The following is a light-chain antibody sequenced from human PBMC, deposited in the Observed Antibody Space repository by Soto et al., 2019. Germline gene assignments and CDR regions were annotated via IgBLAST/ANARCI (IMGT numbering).Light chain of an antibody. CDR1: LSVSVY. V-gene: IGKV3-11*01. J-gene: IGKJ1*01. CDR2: DAS. CDR3: QQYGSSLT. Sequence: VVLTQSPATLSLSPGERATLSCRTSLSVSVYLDWYQQKPGQAPRLLISDASNRATGIPARFSGSGSGTDFTLTISRVEPEDFALYYCQQYGSSLTFGLGTKVDIK.